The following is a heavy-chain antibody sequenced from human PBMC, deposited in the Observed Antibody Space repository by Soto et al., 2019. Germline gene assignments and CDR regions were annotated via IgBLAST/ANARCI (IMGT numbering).Heavy chain of an antibody. V-gene: IGHV3-30-3*01. D-gene: IGHD2-2*01. J-gene: IGHJ4*02. Sequence: GESLRLPCAASGFTPRSYAMHWVRQAPGKGLEWVAVISYDGSNKYYADSVKGRFTISRDNSKNTLYLQMNSLRAEDTAVYYCARVGPGYGSSTSCWYDCGQGAPVSVSS. CDR3: ARVGPGYGSSTSCWYD. CDR2: ISYDGSNK. CDR1: GFTPRSYA.